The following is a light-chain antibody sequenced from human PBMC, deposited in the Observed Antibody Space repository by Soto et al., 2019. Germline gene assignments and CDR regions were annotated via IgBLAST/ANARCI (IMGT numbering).Light chain of an antibody. V-gene: IGKV3-20*01. J-gene: IGKJ2*01. CDR3: QQYGSSPYT. CDR2: HAS. Sequence: IVLMQSPDTLSLSPGERATLSCRASRSLSSDYLAWYQQKPGQAPRLLFYHASRRATGTPDRFSVSGSGTDFTLTISRLEPGDFAVYYCQQYGSSPYTFGLGTKVDIK. CDR1: RSLSSDY.